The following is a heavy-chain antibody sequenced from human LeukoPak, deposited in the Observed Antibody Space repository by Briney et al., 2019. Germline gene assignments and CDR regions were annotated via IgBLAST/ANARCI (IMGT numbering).Heavy chain of an antibody. CDR2: ISSSSSTI. CDR3: ARDSAGELLGGTNFDY. Sequence: GGSLRLSCAASGFTFSSYSMNWVRQAPGKGLEWVSYISSSSSTIYYADSVKGRFTISRDNAKNSLYLQMNSLRAEDTAVYYCARDSAGELLGGTNFDYWGQGTLVTVSS. CDR1: GFTFSSYS. J-gene: IGHJ4*02. V-gene: IGHV3-48*01. D-gene: IGHD1-26*01.